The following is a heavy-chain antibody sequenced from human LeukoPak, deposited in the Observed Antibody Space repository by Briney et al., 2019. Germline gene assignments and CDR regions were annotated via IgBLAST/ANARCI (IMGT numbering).Heavy chain of an antibody. D-gene: IGHD2/OR15-2a*01. CDR3: ASIWDANNRVFAF. J-gene: IGHJ4*02. CDR1: GGSSNRGDFF. Sequence: SETLSLTCSVSGGSSNRGDFFWSWIRQPPGKGLEWIGPTSYTGRTYYNPSLNSRISMSVDTSTNQFSLRLNSVTPADTAVYFCASIWDANNRVFAFWGPGNLVTVSS. CDR2: TSYTGRT. V-gene: IGHV4-30-4*01.